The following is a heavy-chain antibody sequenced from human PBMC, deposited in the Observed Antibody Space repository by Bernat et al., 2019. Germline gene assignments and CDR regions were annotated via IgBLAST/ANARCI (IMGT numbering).Heavy chain of an antibody. CDR2: ITGRGDYT. CDR3: ARDLLYATRSYYSPFDY. J-gene: IGHJ4*02. V-gene: IGHV3-23*01. D-gene: IGHD3-22*01. Sequence: EVQLLESGGGLVQPGGSLRLSCSASGFTFSNYAMSWVRQAPGKGLEWVSLITGRGDYTYYGDSVTGRFSISRDNSKNTLYLQMNNLRVEDTAVYYCARDLLYATRSYYSPFDYWGQGTLATVSS. CDR1: GFTFSNYA.